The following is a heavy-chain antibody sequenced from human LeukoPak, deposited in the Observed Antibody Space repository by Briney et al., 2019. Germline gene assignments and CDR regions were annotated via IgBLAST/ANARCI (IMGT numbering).Heavy chain of an antibody. CDR1: GFTFSSYS. D-gene: IGHD3-10*02. CDR2: ISSSSSYI. V-gene: IGHV3-21*01. Sequence: PGGSLRLSCAASGFTFSSYSMNWVRQAPGKGLEWVSSISSSSSYIYYADSVKGRFTISRDNAKNSLYLQMNSLRAEDTAVYYCARDLFGVPASPQNWGQGTLVTVSS. CDR3: ARDLFGVPASPQN. J-gene: IGHJ4*02.